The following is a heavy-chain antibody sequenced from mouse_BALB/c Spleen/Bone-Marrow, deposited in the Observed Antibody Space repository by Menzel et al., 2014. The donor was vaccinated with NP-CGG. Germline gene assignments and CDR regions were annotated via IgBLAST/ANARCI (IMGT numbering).Heavy chain of an antibody. J-gene: IGHJ1*01. CDR3: ARDRHYSIYYRYFDS. D-gene: IGHD2-5*01. CDR2: IRNKANGYTT. V-gene: IGHV7-3*02. Sequence: EVKLVESGGGLVQPGGSLRLSCATSGFTFTDYYMSWVRQPPGKALEWLGFIRNKANGYTTEYSASVKGRFTISRDNSQSILYIQMSTLRAVDTAPHYCARDRHYSIYYRYFDSWGARTPVTVSP. CDR1: GFTFTDYY.